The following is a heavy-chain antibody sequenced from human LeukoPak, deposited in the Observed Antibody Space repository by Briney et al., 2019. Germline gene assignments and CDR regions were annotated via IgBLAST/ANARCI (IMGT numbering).Heavy chain of an antibody. CDR3: ASATVTSPSIDY. CDR2: IYYSGTT. D-gene: IGHD4-17*01. V-gene: IGHV4-59*01. CDR1: GVSMSRYY. Sequence: SETLSLTCKVSGVSMSRYYWSWIRQSPGRGLEWLGYIYYSGTTNYNPSLKSRVTISVDTSKNQFSLKLSSVTAADTAVYYCASATVTSPSIDYWGQGTLVTVSS. J-gene: IGHJ4*02.